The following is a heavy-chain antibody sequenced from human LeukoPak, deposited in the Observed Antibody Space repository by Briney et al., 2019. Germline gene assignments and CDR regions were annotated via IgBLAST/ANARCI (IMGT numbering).Heavy chain of an antibody. J-gene: IGHJ1*01. CDR3: ARGPSYFQH. Sequence: SETLSLTCTVSGGSVYSDSYYWTWIRQPPGKGLEWIGEINHSGSTNYNPSLKSRVTISVDTSKNQFSLQLNSVTPEDTAVYYCARGPSYFQHWGQGTLVTVSS. CDR1: GGSVYSDSYY. CDR2: INHSGST. V-gene: IGHV4-61*01.